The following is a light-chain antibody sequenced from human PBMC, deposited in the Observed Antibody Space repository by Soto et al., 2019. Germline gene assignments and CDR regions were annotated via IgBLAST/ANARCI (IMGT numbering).Light chain of an antibody. CDR1: QSVSSN. CDR2: GAS. J-gene: IGKJ2*01. V-gene: IGKV3-15*01. Sequence: EIVMTQSPATLSVSPGERATLSCRASQSVSSNLAWYQQKPGQAPRLLIYGASTRATGIPARFSGSGSGTEFILTLSILQSEDFVVYYCQQYTNLPPYTFGQGTKLEIK. CDR3: QQYTNLPPYT.